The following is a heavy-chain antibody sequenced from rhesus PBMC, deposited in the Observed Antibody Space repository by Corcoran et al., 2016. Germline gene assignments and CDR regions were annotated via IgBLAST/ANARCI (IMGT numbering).Heavy chain of an antibody. J-gene: IGHJ6*01. CDR2: ISGNDGGT. CDR3: AKQGHKGAPSYYGFDA. V-gene: IGHV4-173*01. D-gene: IGHD2-39*01. CDR1: GGSLRDNW. Sequence: QLQLQESGPGLVKPSETLSLTCVVFGGSLRDNWWNWIRQSPGKGLEWSGRISGNDGGTSFKPSLKSRDTISTGRSNNQFSLKLTSVTAADTAIYYCAKQGHKGAPSYYGFDAWGQGVVVTVSS.